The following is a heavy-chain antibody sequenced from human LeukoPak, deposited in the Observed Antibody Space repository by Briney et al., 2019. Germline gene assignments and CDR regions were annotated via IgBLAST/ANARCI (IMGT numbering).Heavy chain of an antibody. CDR2: IFYSGST. V-gene: IGHV4-59*01. CDR3: AREGGIQLSGFGAFDI. J-gene: IGHJ3*02. D-gene: IGHD5-18*01. Sequence: PSETLSLTCNVSGGSISTYYWSWIRQPPGKGLEWIGYIFYSGSTNYNPSLKSRVTFSIDTAKNQFFLRLSSVTAADTAVYYCAREGGIQLSGFGAFDIWGQGTMVTVSS. CDR1: GGSISTYY.